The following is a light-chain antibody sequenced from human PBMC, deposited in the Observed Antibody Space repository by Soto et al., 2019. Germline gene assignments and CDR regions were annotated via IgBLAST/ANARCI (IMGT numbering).Light chain of an antibody. Sequence: MTQSPATLSVSPGERATLSCRASQSLRSSLAWYQQKPGQAPRLLIYGASSRATGIPDRFSGSGSGTDFTLTISRLEPEDFAVYYCQQYGSSPLITFGQGTKVDIK. V-gene: IGKV3-20*01. CDR3: QQYGSSPLIT. J-gene: IGKJ1*01. CDR2: GAS. CDR1: QSLRSS.